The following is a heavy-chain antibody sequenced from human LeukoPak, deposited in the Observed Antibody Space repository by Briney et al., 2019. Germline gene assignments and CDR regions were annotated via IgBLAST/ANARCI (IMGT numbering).Heavy chain of an antibody. CDR2: ISSSGSTI. Sequence: KPGGSLRLSCAASGFTFSDYYMSWTRQAPGKGLEWVSYISSSGSTIYYADSVKGRFTISRDNAKNSLYLQMNSLRAEDTAVYYCARDVSVVPAATLFDPWGQGTLVTVSS. V-gene: IGHV3-11*01. CDR1: GFTFSDYY. CDR3: ARDVSVVPAATLFDP. D-gene: IGHD2-2*01. J-gene: IGHJ5*02.